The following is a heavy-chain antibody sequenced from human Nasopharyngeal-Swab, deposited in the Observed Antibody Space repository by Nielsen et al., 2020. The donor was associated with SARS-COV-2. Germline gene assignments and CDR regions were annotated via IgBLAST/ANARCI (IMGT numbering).Heavy chain of an antibody. J-gene: IGHJ4*02. CDR1: GDSISSSSDY. V-gene: IGHV4-39*01. CDR3: ARSYSSGWYRTIIDS. Sequence: GSLRLSCTVSGDSISSSSDYWGWIRQPPGKGLEWIGSIYYSGSTYYNPSLKSRVTISVDTSKNQFSLKLSSVTAADTAVYYCARSYSSGWYRTIIDSWGQGTLVTVSS. D-gene: IGHD6-19*01. CDR2: IYYSGST.